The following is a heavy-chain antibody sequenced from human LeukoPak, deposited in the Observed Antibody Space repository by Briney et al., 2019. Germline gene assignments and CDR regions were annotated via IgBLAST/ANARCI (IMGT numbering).Heavy chain of an antibody. CDR3: ARDRTSMVRGVVRYYFDY. J-gene: IGHJ4*02. CDR1: GFTFSSYA. Sequence: GGSLRLSCAASGFTFSSYAMSWVRQAPGKGLEWVSAISGSGGSTYYADSVKGRFTISRDNSKNTLYLQMNSLRAEDTAVYYCARDRTSMVRGVVRYYFDYWGQGTLVTVSS. V-gene: IGHV3-23*01. CDR2: ISGSGGST. D-gene: IGHD3-10*01.